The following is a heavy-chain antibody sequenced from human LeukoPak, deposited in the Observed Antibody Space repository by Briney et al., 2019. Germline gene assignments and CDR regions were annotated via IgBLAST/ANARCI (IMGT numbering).Heavy chain of an antibody. Sequence: SETLSLTCTVSGGSISSYYWSWIRQPPGKGLEWIGYTYYSGSTNYNPSLKSRVTISVDTSKNQFSLKLSSVTAADAAVYYCARSYCSGGSCPLDYWGQGTLVTVSS. CDR2: TYYSGST. CDR3: ARSYCSGGSCPLDY. V-gene: IGHV4-59*08. D-gene: IGHD2-15*01. CDR1: GGSISSYY. J-gene: IGHJ4*02.